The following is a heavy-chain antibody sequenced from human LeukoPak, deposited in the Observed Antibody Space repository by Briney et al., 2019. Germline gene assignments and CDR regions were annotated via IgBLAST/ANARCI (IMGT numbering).Heavy chain of an antibody. J-gene: IGHJ5*02. Sequence: GSLRLSCAASGFTFSNYAMSWVRQAPGKGLEWVSAISGSGGSTYYADSVKGRFTISRDNSKNTLYLQMNSLRAEDTAVYYCAKGSSITMISRRKYWFDPWGQGTLVTVSS. CDR2: ISGSGGST. V-gene: IGHV3-23*01. CDR3: AKGSSITMISRRKYWFDP. D-gene: IGHD3-22*01. CDR1: GFTFSNYA.